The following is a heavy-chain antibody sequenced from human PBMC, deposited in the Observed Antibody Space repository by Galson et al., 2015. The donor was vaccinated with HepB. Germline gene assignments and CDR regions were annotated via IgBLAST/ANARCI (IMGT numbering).Heavy chain of an antibody. CDR3: AREVIVVVPDATDAFDI. CDR2: INPSGGST. D-gene: IGHD2-2*01. Sequence: SVKVSCKASGYTFTGYYMHWVRQAPGQGLEWMGIINPSGGSTSYAQKFQGRVTMTRDTSTSTVYMELSSLRSEDTAVYYCAREVIVVVPDATDAFDIWGQGTMVTVSS. CDR1: GYTFTGYY. J-gene: IGHJ3*02. V-gene: IGHV1-46*01.